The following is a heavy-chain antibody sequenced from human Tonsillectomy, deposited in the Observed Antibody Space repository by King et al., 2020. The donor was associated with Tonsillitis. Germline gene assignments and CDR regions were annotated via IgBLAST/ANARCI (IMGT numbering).Heavy chain of an antibody. Sequence: LQLQESGPGLVKPSETLSLTCTVSGGSISSGGYYWGWIRQPPGKGLEWIGSIYYSGSTYYNPSLKSRVTISVDTSKNQFSLKLSSVTAADTAVYSCAIHNYDSSGYYYLYYFDYWGQGTLVTVSS. CDR2: IYYSGST. V-gene: IGHV4-39*01. J-gene: IGHJ4*02. D-gene: IGHD3-22*01. CDR1: GGSISSGGYY. CDR3: AIHNYDSSGYYYLYYFDY.